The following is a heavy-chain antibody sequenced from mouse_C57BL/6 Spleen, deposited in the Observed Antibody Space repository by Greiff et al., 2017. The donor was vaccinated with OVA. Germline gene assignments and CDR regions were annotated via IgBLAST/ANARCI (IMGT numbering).Heavy chain of an antibody. V-gene: IGHV1-82*01. CDR2: ISPGDGDT. D-gene: IGHD2-5*01. CDR1: GYAFSSSW. CDR3: ARSNSNYVGYAMDY. J-gene: IGHJ4*01. Sequence: QVQLQQSGPELVKPGASVKISCKASGYAFSSSWMNWVKQRPGKGLEWIGRISPGDGDTNYNGKVKGKATLTADKSSSTAYMQLSSLTSEDSAVYFCARSNSNYVGYAMDYWGQGTSVTVSS.